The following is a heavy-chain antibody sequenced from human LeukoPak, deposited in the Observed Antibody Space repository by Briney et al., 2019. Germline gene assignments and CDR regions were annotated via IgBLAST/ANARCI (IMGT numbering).Heavy chain of an antibody. V-gene: IGHV3-23*01. Sequence: GGSLRLSCAASGFTFSSYEMNWVRQAPGKGLEWVSAISGSGGSTYYADSVKGRFTISRDNSKNTLYLQMNSLRAEDTAVYYCAKARPRGRVESRYYFDYWGQGTLATVSS. CDR2: ISGSGGST. CDR3: AKARPRGRVESRYYFDY. J-gene: IGHJ4*02. D-gene: IGHD5-12*01. CDR1: GFTFSSYE.